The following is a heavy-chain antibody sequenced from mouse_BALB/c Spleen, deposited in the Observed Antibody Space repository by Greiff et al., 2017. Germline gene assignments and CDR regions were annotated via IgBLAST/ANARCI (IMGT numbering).Heavy chain of an antibody. CDR1: GFTFSSYA. D-gene: IGHD2-1*01. Sequence: EVHLVESGGGLVKPGGSLKLSCAASGFTFSSYAMSWVRQTPEKRLEWVATISSGGSYTYYPDSVKGRFTISRDNAKNTLYLQMSSLRSEDTAMYYCARLDLLWYFAYWGQGTLVTVSA. CDR2: ISSGGSYT. J-gene: IGHJ3*01. V-gene: IGHV5-9-3*01. CDR3: ARLDLLWYFAY.